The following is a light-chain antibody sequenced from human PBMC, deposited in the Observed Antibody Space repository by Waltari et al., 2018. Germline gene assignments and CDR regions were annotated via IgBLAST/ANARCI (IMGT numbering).Light chain of an antibody. J-gene: IGKJ4*01. V-gene: IGKV3-15*01. CDR1: QSVGRE. Sequence: ETVMTQSPGTLSVSPGDRVIPSCRASQSVGRELAWYQQRPGQTPRLLIYGASTRVTGLPARFSGSGSGTEFTLTISSLQSEDFGLYYCQQYDNWPLTFGGGTKVEIK. CDR3: QQYDNWPLT. CDR2: GAS.